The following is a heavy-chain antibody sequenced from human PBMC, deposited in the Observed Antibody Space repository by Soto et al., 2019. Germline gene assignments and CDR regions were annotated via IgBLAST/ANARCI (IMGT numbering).Heavy chain of an antibody. CDR2: IYYIGNT. V-gene: IGHV4-39*02. CDR3: ARFSGYSYGIYFDY. D-gene: IGHD5-18*01. CDR1: GGSISTRSSY. Sequence: SETLSLTCTVSGGSISTRSSYWGWIRQPPGKGLEWIGSIYYIGNTYYNPSLKSRVAISIDSSKTRFSLKLSSVTAADTAVYYCARFSGYSYGIYFDYWGQGTLVTVSS. J-gene: IGHJ4*02.